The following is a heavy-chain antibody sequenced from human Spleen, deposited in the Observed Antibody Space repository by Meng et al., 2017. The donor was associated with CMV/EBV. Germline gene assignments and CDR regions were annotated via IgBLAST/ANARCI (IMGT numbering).Heavy chain of an antibody. J-gene: IGHJ6*02. CDR1: GYTFASYG. Sequence: ASVKVSCKASGYTFASYGIHWVRQAPGQGLEWMGWISINNGNTKSAQKLQGRVTMTTDTSTSTAYMELRSLRSDDTAVYYCARDLHLVVVTAADYYSHYYGVDVWGQGTTVTVSS. D-gene: IGHD2-2*01. CDR2: ISINNGNT. V-gene: IGHV1-18*01. CDR3: ARDLHLVVVTAADYYSHYYGVDV.